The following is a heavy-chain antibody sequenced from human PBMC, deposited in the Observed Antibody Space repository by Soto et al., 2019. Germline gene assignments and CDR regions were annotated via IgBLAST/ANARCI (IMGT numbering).Heavy chain of an antibody. CDR3: ARERVVNYTDYYFDY. V-gene: IGHV3-21*01. D-gene: IGHD3-16*02. J-gene: IGHJ4*01. CDR2: ISGTGIDI. CDR1: GFDFYYYN. Sequence: GGSLRLSCAASGFDFYYYNMNWVRHAPGRGLEWVSSISGTGIDIHFADSVKGRFVISRDNAKTSLYLQMNSLRPEDTAVYYCARERVVNYTDYYFDYWGHGTLVTVSS.